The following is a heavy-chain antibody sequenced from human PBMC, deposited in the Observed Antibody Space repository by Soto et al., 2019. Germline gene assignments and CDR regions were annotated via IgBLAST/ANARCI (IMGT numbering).Heavy chain of an antibody. D-gene: IGHD2-2*02. CDR1: GYTFTSYG. CDR3: ARKYCSSTSCYIRRNYYYYGMDV. CDR2: ISAYNGNT. V-gene: IGHV1-18*01. Sequence: ASVKVSCKASGYTFTSYGISWVRQAPGQGLEWMGWISAYNGNTNYAQKLQGRVTMTTDTSTSTAYMELRSLRSDDTAVYYCARKYCSSTSCYIRRNYYYYGMDVWGQGTTVTVSS. J-gene: IGHJ6*02.